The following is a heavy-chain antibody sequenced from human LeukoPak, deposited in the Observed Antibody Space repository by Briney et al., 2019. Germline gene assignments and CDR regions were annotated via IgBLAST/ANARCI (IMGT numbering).Heavy chain of an antibody. CDR2: ISGSGGRT. Sequence: GGSLRLSCAASGFTFSSYAMSWVRQAPGKGLEWVSSISGSGGRTYYADSVKGRFTISRDNSYNTVSLQMNSLRDEDTGVYYCAKGLRTGVGPYMGYHYYMDVWGKGATVTVS. CDR3: AKGLRTGVGPYMGYHYYMDV. V-gene: IGHV3-23*01. D-gene: IGHD3-16*01. J-gene: IGHJ6*03. CDR1: GFTFSSYA.